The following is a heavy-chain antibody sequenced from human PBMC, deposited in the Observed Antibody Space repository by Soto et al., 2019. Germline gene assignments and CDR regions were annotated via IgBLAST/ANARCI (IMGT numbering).Heavy chain of an antibody. CDR3: ARGGGSSGPLFNY. V-gene: IGHV1-69*13. CDR2: IIPIFGTA. CDR1: GGTFSSYA. Sequence: SVKVSCKASGGTFSSYAISWVRQAPGQGLEWMGGIIPIFGTANYAQKFQGRVTITADESTSTAYMELSSLRSEDTAGYYCARGGGSSGPLFNYWGQGTLVTVSS. D-gene: IGHD3-22*01. J-gene: IGHJ4*02.